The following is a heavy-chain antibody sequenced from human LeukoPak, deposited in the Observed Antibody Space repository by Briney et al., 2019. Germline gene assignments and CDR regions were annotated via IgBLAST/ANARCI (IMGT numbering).Heavy chain of an antibody. CDR2: IYTSGST. CDR3: ARDMYYYDSSGYYYVFDY. J-gene: IGHJ4*02. Sequence: SETLSLTCTVSGGSISSYYWSWIRQPAGKGLEWIGRIYTSGSTNYNPSLKSRVTMSVDTSKNQFSLKLSSVTAADTAVYYCARDMYYYDSSGYYYVFDYWGQGTLVTVSS. V-gene: IGHV4-4*07. D-gene: IGHD3-22*01. CDR1: GGSISSYY.